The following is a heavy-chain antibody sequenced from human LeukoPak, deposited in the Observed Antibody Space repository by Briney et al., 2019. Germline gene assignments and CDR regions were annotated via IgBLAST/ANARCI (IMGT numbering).Heavy chain of an antibody. CDR2: IHTSGST. CDR3: ATGRYYYDSSGYHFDY. J-gene: IGHJ4*02. D-gene: IGHD3-22*01. V-gene: IGHV4-4*07. Sequence: WETLSLTCTVSGGSISSYYWSWIRQPAGKGLEWIGRIHTSGSTNYNPSLKSRVTMSADTSKNQFSLTLSTVTAADTAVYYCATGRYYYDSSGYHFDYWGQGTLVTVSS. CDR1: GGSISSYY.